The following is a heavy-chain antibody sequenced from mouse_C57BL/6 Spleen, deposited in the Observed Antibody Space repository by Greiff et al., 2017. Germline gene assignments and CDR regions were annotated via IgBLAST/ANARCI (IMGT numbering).Heavy chain of an antibody. Sequence: VQLQQPGAELVKPGASVKLSCKASGYTFTSYWMHWVKQRPGQGLEWIGMIHPNSGSTNYNEKFKSKATLTVDKSSSTAYMQLSSLTSEDSAVYYYARSPPYYYGSSYDYWGQGTTLTVSS. V-gene: IGHV1-64*01. J-gene: IGHJ2*01. D-gene: IGHD1-1*01. CDR1: GYTFTSYW. CDR3: ARSPPYYYGSSYDY. CDR2: IHPNSGST.